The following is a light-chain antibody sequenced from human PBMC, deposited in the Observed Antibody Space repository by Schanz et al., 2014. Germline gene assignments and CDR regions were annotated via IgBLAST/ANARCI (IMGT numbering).Light chain of an antibody. CDR1: RSSFGCYNS. Sequence: SALTQPASVSGSPGQSITISSPFPRSSFGCYNSVSLYQQHPVKAPKLMIYDVSNRPSGVSNRFSGSKSGNTASLTISGLQAEDEADYYCSSYTSSSTLYVFGTGTKLTVL. CDR2: DVS. V-gene: IGLV2-14*01. J-gene: IGLJ1*01. CDR3: SSYTSSSTLYV.